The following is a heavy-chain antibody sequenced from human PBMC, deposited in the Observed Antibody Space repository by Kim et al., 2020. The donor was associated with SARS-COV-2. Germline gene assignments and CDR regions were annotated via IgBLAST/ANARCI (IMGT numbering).Heavy chain of an antibody. J-gene: IGHJ6*03. CDR3: ARVARDTIFGVVIARYYYYMDV. Sequence: ASVKVSCKASGYTFTSYDINWVRQATGQGLEWMGWMNPNSGNTGYAQKFQGRVTMTRNTSISTAYMELSSLRSEDTAVYYCARVARDTIFGVVIARYYYYMDVWGKGTTVTVSS. D-gene: IGHD3-3*01. V-gene: IGHV1-8*01. CDR1: GYTFTSYD. CDR2: MNPNSGNT.